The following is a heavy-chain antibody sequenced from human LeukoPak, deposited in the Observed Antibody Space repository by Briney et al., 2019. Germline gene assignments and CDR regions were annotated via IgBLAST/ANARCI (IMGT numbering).Heavy chain of an antibody. D-gene: IGHD6-19*01. CDR2: ISAYNGNT. Sequence: GASVKVSCKASGYTFTSYGISWVRQAPGQGLEWMGWISAYNGNTNYAQKLQGRGTMTTDTSTSTAYMELRSLRSDDTAVYYCARTPWDSSGWNYFDYWGQGTLVTVSP. CDR3: ARTPWDSSGWNYFDY. CDR1: GYTFTSYG. V-gene: IGHV1-18*01. J-gene: IGHJ4*02.